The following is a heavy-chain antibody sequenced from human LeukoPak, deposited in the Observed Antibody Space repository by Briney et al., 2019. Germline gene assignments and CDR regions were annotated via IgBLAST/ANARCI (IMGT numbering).Heavy chain of an antibody. Sequence: GGSLRLSCAASGFTFSDYYMSWIRQAPGKGLEWVSYISSSGSTIYYADSVKGRFTISRDNAKNSLYLQMNSLRAEDTAVYYCARRTPHIVVVPAAIYYYYGMDVWGQGTTVTVSS. CDR2: ISSSGSTI. J-gene: IGHJ6*02. CDR1: GFTFSDYY. D-gene: IGHD2-2*01. V-gene: IGHV3-11*01. CDR3: ARRTPHIVVVPAAIYYYYGMDV.